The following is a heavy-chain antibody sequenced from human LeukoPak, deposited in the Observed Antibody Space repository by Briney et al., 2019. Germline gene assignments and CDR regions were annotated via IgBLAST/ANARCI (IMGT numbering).Heavy chain of an antibody. CDR1: GGSFSGYY. CDR3: ARAAYSGSYYVDY. Sequence: SETLSLTCAVYGGSFSGYYWSWIRQPPGKGLEWIGEINHSGSTNYNPSLKSRVTISVETSKNQFSLKLSSVTAADTAVYYCARAAYSGSYYVDYWGQGTLVTVSS. D-gene: IGHD1-26*01. V-gene: IGHV4-34*01. J-gene: IGHJ4*02. CDR2: INHSGST.